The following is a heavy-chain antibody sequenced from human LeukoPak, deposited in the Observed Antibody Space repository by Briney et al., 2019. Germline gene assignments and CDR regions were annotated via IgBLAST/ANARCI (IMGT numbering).Heavy chain of an antibody. CDR3: ARQALDYYDSSGYLDAFDI. CDR2: IRYDGSNK. Sequence: GGSLRLSCAASGFTFSSYGMHWVRQAPGKGLEWVAFIRYDGSNKYYADSVKGRFTISRDNSKNTLYLQMNSLRAEDTAVYHCARQALDYYDSSGYLDAFDIWGQGTMVTVSS. D-gene: IGHD3-22*01. CDR1: GFTFSSYG. V-gene: IGHV3-30*02. J-gene: IGHJ3*02.